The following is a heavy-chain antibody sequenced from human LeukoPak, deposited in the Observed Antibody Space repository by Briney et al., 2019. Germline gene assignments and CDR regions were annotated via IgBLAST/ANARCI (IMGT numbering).Heavy chain of an antibody. CDR3: AKHGDYGDHEHFDY. D-gene: IGHD4-17*01. Sequence: PGRSLRLSCAASGFTFSSYAMHWVRQAPGKGLEWVAVISYDGSNKYYADSVKGRVTISRDNSKNTLYLQMNSLRAEDTAVYYCAKHGDYGDHEHFDYWGQGTLVTVSS. CDR1: GFTFSSYA. V-gene: IGHV3-30-3*01. J-gene: IGHJ4*02. CDR2: ISYDGSNK.